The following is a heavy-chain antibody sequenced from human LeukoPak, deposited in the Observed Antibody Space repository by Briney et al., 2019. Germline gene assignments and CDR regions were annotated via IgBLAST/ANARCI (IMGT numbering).Heavy chain of an antibody. D-gene: IGHD4-17*01. CDR1: GGSISSYY. Sequence: SETLSLTCTVSGGSISSYYWSWIRQPPGKGLEWIGYIHYSGSTNYNPSLKSRVTISVDTSKNQFSLKLSSVTAADTAVYYCARAPEDDYGDFDYWGQGTLVTVSS. V-gene: IGHV4-59*01. CDR3: ARAPEDDYGDFDY. J-gene: IGHJ4*02. CDR2: IHYSGST.